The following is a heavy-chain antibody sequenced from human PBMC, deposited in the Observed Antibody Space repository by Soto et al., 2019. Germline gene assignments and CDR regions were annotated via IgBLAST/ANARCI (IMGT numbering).Heavy chain of an antibody. CDR3: ARNEAYYYDSSGLDY. CDR1: GFTFSDHY. D-gene: IGHD3-22*01. V-gene: IGHV3-72*01. Sequence: GGSLRLSCAASGFTFSDHYMDWVRQAPGKGLEWVGRTRNKANSYTTEYAASVKGRFTISRDDSKNSLYLQMNSLKTEDTAVYYCARNEAYYYDSSGLDYWGQGTLVTVSS. J-gene: IGHJ4*02. CDR2: TRNKANSYTT.